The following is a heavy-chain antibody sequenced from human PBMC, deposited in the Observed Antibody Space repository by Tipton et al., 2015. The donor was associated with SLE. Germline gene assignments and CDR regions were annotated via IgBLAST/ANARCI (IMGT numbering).Heavy chain of an antibody. CDR2: IRYDESKE. V-gene: IGHV3-30*02. J-gene: IGHJ4*02. CDR1: GFTFSSYG. CDR3: AKGLEEAGFDY. Sequence: SLRLSCAASGFTFSSYGMHWVRQAPGKGLEWVAFIRYDESKEEYADSVKGRFTISRDNSKNTLSLQMNSLRAEDTAVYYCAKGLEEAGFDYWGQGTLVTVSS. D-gene: IGHD1-1*01.